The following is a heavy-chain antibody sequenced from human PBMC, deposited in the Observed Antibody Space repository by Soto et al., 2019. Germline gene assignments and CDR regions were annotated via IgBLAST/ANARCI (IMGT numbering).Heavy chain of an antibody. J-gene: IGHJ5*02. CDR2: IYYSGST. CDR3: ARAHLLNWFDP. V-gene: IGHV4-59*12. Sequence: SETLSLTCTVSGGSISSYYWSWIRQPPGKGLEWIGYIYYSGSTNYNPSLKSRVTISVDTSKNQFSLKLSSVTAADTAVYYCARAHLLNWFDPWGQGTLVTVPS. CDR1: GGSISSYY.